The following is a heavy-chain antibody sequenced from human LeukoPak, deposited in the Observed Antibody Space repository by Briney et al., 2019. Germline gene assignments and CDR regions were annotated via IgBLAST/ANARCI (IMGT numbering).Heavy chain of an antibody. CDR2: IWFDGSNT. D-gene: IGHD5-24*01. J-gene: IGHJ4*02. Sequence: GGSLRLSCAASGFIFSGYGMHWVREAPGKGLEWVAVIWFDGSNTYYADSVKGRFTISRDNSKNTLYLQMNSLRAEDTAVFYCARGNFRRDGYNFDYWGQGTLVTVSS. V-gene: IGHV3-33*01. CDR3: ARGNFRRDGYNFDY. CDR1: GFIFSGYG.